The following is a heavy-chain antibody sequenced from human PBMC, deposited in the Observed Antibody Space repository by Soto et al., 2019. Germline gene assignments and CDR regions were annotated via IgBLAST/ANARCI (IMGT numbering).Heavy chain of an antibody. CDR1: GFTFRSYV. Sequence: QVQLVESGGGVVQPGTSLRLSCVGSGFTFRSYVIHWVRQAPGKGLEWVALTSYDGSNNFYGDSVKGRFTISRHNSRNTVELQMHSLIFDDTALYYWARCGTTRVLHVWGQGTLVSVSS. CDR2: TSYDGSNN. CDR3: ARCGTTRVLHV. V-gene: IGHV3-33*05. J-gene: IGHJ4*02. D-gene: IGHD3-10*01.